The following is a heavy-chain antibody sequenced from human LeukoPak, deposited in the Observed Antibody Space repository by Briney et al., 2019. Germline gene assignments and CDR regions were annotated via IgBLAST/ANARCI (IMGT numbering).Heavy chain of an antibody. V-gene: IGHV3-48*03. Sequence: PGGSLRLSCAASGFTFSSYEMNWVRQAPGKGLEWVSYISSRGTTIYYADSVKGRFTISRDNAKKSLHLQMNSLRAEVDTAVYYCARGFGSSIPYSYYYYLDVWGKGTTVTVSS. CDR3: ARGFGSSIPYSYYYYLDV. CDR2: ISSRGTTI. CDR1: GFTFSSYE. D-gene: IGHD6-6*01. J-gene: IGHJ6*03.